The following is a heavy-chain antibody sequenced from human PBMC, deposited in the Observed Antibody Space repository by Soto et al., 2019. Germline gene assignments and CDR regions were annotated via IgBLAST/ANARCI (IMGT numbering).Heavy chain of an antibody. J-gene: IGHJ4*02. D-gene: IGHD3-22*01. CDR2: IYYSGST. CDR3: ASRLGYDSSGLYDY. CDR1: GGSISSYY. Sequence: SETLSLTCTVSGGSISSYYWSWIRQPPGKGLEWIGYIYYSGSTNYNPSLKSRVTISVDTSKNQFSLKLSSVTAADTAVYYCASRLGYDSSGLYDYWGQGTLVTVSS. V-gene: IGHV4-59*01.